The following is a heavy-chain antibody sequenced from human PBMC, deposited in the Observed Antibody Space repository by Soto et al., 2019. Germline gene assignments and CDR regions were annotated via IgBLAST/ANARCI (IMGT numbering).Heavy chain of an antibody. CDR2: ISGSGGTT. J-gene: IGHJ4*02. CDR1: GFTFSNYA. Sequence: EVQLLESGGSLVQPGGSLRLSCVASGFTFSNYAMSWVRQAPGKGLEWVSGISGSGGTTYYADSVKGRFTVSRDNSKDTLNLQMNSLRDEDTAVYYCAKTPRQWLVYVDYWGQGTLVTVSS. D-gene: IGHD6-19*01. V-gene: IGHV3-23*01. CDR3: AKTPRQWLVYVDY.